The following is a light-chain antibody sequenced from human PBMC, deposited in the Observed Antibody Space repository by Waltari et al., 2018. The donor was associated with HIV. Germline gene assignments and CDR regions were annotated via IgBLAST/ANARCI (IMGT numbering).Light chain of an antibody. CDR1: SSDVGSYNL. J-gene: IGLJ2*01. CDR3: CSYAGSSTPVV. V-gene: IGLV2-23*02. Sequence: QSALTQPASVSGSPGQSITISCTGTSSDVGSYNLVSWYQQHPGKAPKLMIYEVSKRPSGVSNRFSGSKSGNTASLTISVLQAEDEAEYYCCSYAGSSTPVVFGGGTKLTVL. CDR2: EVS.